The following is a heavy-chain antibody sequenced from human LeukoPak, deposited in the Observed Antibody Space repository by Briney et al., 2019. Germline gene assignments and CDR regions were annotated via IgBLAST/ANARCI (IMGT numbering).Heavy chain of an antibody. CDR3: STAYGGSGSD. J-gene: IGHJ4*02. V-gene: IGHV3-15*01. D-gene: IGHD3-10*01. Sequence: GGSLRHSCAASGFTFSGAWMSWVRQAPGKGLEWVGRIKSKTNGETVDYGAPVKGRFNISRDDSKNTVFLQMNSLKTEDTAVYYCSTAYGGSGSDWGQGTLVTVSS. CDR2: IKSKTNGETV. CDR1: GFTFSGAW.